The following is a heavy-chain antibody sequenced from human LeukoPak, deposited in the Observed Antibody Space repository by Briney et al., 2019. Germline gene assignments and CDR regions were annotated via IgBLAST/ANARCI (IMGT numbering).Heavy chain of an antibody. V-gene: IGHV3-7*01. CDR2: IKEVGTEK. CDR1: GFTFSSYW. CDR3: VRESRPGGAMGLYHNLDY. J-gene: IGHJ4*02. D-gene: IGHD1-1*01. Sequence: GGSLRLSCAASGFTFSSYWMTWVRQTPGKGLEGVANIKEVGTEKNLVDSVKGRFTISRDNTKNLLFLEMNNLRGDDTAIYYCVRESRPGGAMGLYHNLDYWGQGTLVAVSS.